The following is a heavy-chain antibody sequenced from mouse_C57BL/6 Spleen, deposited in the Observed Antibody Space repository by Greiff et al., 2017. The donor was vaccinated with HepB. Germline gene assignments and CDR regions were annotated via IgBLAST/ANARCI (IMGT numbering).Heavy chain of an antibody. D-gene: IGHD1-3*01. J-gene: IGHJ2*01. V-gene: IGHV1-53*01. Sequence: QVQLQQPGTELVKPGASVKLSCKASGYTFTTYGRPWGKRRPGQGLEGIGNINPRNGGTNYNEKFKSKATLTVDKSSSTAYMQLSSLTSEDSAVYYCARGSSPDYWGQGTTLTVSS. CDR3: ARGSSPDY. CDR2: INPRNGGT. CDR1: GYTFTTYG.